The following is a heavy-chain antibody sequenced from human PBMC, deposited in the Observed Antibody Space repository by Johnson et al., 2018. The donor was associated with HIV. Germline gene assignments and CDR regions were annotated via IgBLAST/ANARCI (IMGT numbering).Heavy chain of an antibody. CDR1: GFTFSDYY. V-gene: IGHV3-11*04. D-gene: IGHD3-10*01. CDR3: ARLRGGFDI. J-gene: IGHJ3*02. Sequence: MHLVESGGGVVQPGRSLRLSCAASGFTFSDYYMSWIRQAPGKGLEWVSYISSSGSTIYYADSVKGRFTISRDNSKKTVYLQMGSLRPEDMTVYYCARLRGGFDIWGQGTLVTVSS. CDR2: ISSSGSTI.